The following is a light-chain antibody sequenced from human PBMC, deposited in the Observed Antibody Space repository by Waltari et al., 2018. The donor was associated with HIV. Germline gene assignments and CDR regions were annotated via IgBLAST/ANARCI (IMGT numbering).Light chain of an antibody. Sequence: QAGLTQPPSVSKGLRQTATLTCTGNSNNVGNQGAAWLQQHQGHPPKLLSYSKNNRPSGISERFSASRSGNAASLTITGLQPEDEADYYCSAWDSSLSAVVFGGGTKLTVL. V-gene: IGLV10-54*04. CDR2: SKN. CDR1: SNNVGNQG. CDR3: SAWDSSLSAVV. J-gene: IGLJ2*01.